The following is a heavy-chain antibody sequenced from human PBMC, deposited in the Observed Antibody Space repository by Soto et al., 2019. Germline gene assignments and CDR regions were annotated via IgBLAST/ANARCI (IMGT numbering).Heavy chain of an antibody. Sequence: QVQLVESGGGVVQPGRSLRLSCAASGFTFSSYGMHWVRQAPGKGLEWVAVIWYDGSNKYYADSVKGRFTISRDNSKNPLYLQMHSLRAEDMAVYYCARYRSWRAAAGRPFDYWGQGTLVTVSS. J-gene: IGHJ4*02. V-gene: IGHV3-33*01. D-gene: IGHD6-13*01. CDR1: GFTFSSYG. CDR2: IWYDGSNK. CDR3: ARYRSWRAAAGRPFDY.